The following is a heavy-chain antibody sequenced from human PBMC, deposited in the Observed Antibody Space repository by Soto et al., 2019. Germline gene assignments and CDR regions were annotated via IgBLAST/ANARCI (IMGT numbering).Heavy chain of an antibody. CDR2: IIPIFGTA. D-gene: IGHD1-7*01. CDR1: GGTFSSYA. V-gene: IGHV1-69*13. CDR3: ARDVSWNYDRYYFDY. Sequence: SVKVSCKASGGTFSSYAISWVRQAPGQGLEWMGGIIPIFGTANYAQKFQGRVTITADESTSTAYMELSSLRSEDTAVYYCARDVSWNYDRYYFDYWGQGTLVTVSS. J-gene: IGHJ4*02.